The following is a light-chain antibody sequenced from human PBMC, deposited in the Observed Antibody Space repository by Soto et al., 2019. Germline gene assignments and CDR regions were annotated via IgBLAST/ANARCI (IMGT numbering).Light chain of an antibody. J-gene: IGLJ3*02. CDR3: ASWDDSLSGHGE. CDR2: RSN. CDR1: SSNIGSNY. V-gene: IGLV1-47*01. Sequence: QSVLTQPPSASGTPGQRVTISCSGSSSNIGSNYVYWYQQLPQTAPKLLIYRSNQRPSGVPDRFSCSKSGTSASLAISGLRSEDEADYYCASWDDSLSGHGEFGGGTKVTVL.